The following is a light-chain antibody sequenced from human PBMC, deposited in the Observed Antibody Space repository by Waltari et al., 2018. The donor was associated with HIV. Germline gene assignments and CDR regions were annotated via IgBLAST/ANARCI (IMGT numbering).Light chain of an antibody. J-gene: IGLJ3*02. Sequence: SYELTQPPSVSVSPGQTARITCSGDTLPKKYAHWYQQKSCQAPVLVIYEDIKRPSGIPERFSGSSSGTVAILTISGAQVEDEADYYCYSTESSGTHRVFGGGTKLTVL. CDR1: TLPKKY. CDR3: YSTESSGTHRV. V-gene: IGLV3-10*01. CDR2: EDI.